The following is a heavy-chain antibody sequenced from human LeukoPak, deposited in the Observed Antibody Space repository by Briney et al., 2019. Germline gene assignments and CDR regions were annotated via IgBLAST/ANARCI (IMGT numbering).Heavy chain of an antibody. CDR2: INPSGGST. CDR1: GYTFTSYY. V-gene: IGHV1-46*01. J-gene: IGHJ3*02. D-gene: IGHD6-13*01. Sequence: ASVKVSCKASGYTFTSYYMHWVRQAPGQGLEWMGIINPSGGSTSYAQKFQGRVTMTRDMSTSTVYMELSSLRSEDTAVYYCARVLTGIAAAGTSGNAFDIWGQGTMVTVSS. CDR3: ARVLTGIAAAGTSGNAFDI.